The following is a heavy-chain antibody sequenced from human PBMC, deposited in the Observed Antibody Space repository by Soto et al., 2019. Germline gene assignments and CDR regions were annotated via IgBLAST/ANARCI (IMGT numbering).Heavy chain of an antibody. J-gene: IGHJ4*02. V-gene: IGHV3-30-3*01. D-gene: IGHD4-17*01. CDR2: ISYDGSNK. Sequence: QVQLVESGGGVVQPGRSLRLSCAASGFTFSSYAMHWVRQAPGKGLEWVAVISYDGSNKYYADSVKGRFTISRDNSKNTLYLQMNSLRAEDTAVCYCASYGDYDTFDYWGQGTLVTVSS. CDR3: ASYGDYDTFDY. CDR1: GFTFSSYA.